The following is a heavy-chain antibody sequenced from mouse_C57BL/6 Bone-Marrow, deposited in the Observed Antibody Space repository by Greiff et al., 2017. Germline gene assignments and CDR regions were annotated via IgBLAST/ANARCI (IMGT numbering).Heavy chain of an antibody. Sequence: VQLQQSGAELARPGASVKLSCQASGYTFTSYGISWVKQRTGQGLEWIGEIYPRSGNTYYNEKFKGKATLTAEKSSSTAYMELRSLTSEDSAVYFCATYGYHWYFDVWGTGTTVTVSS. CDR2: IYPRSGNT. J-gene: IGHJ1*03. V-gene: IGHV1-81*01. CDR3: ATYGYHWYFDV. CDR1: GYTFTSYG. D-gene: IGHD2-2*01.